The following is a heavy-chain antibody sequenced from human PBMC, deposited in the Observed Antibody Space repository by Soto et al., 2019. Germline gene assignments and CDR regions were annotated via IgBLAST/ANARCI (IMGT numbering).Heavy chain of an antibody. V-gene: IGHV4-31*03. Sequence: QVQLQESGPGLVKPSQTLSLTCTVSGGSISSGGYYWSWIRQHPGKGLEWIGYIYYSGSTYYNPSLKSRVTISVDTSKNQFSLKLSSVTAADTAVYCCARLKTTVTNICFDYWGQGTLVTVSS. CDR2: IYYSGST. CDR1: GGSISSGGYY. D-gene: IGHD4-17*01. CDR3: ARLKTTVTNICFDY. J-gene: IGHJ4*02.